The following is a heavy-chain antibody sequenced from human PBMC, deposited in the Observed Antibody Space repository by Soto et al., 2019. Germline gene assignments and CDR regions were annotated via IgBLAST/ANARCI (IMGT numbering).Heavy chain of an antibody. V-gene: IGHV3-30-3*01. CDR1: GFTFSSYA. J-gene: IGHJ3*02. CDR2: ISYDGSNK. CDR3: ARQEQAYCGGDCYAFDI. D-gene: IGHD2-21*02. Sequence: QAQLVESGGGVVQPGRSLRLSCAASGFTFSSYAMHWVRQAPGKGLEWVAVISYDGSNKYYADSVKGRFTISRDNSKNTLYLQMNSLRAEDTAVYYCARQEQAYCGGDCYAFDIWGQGTMVTVSS.